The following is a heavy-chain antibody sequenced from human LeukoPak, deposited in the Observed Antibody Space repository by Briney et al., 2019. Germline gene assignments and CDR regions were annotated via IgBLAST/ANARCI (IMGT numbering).Heavy chain of an antibody. D-gene: IGHD1-26*01. CDR1: GFPFSTFD. CDR3: AKDRTVVGATSFDY. V-gene: IGHV3-30*18. J-gene: IGHJ4*02. CDR2: IADDGSVK. Sequence: GRSLRLSRAASGFPFSTFDMHWVRQAPGKGLDWVAAIADDGSVKYYPDSLKGRLTISRDNSKNTLYLQMTSLRAEDTAVYSCAKDRTVVGATSFDYWGLGTLVTVSS.